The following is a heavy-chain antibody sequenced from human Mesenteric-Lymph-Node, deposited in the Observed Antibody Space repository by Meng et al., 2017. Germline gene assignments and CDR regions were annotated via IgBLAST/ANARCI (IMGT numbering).Heavy chain of an antibody. V-gene: IGHV4-39*07. CDR3: ARGYRMPGSERVRHQLLWFGEFPPYYWYGMDV. D-gene: IGHD3-10*01. CDR1: GGSISSSSYY. CDR2: IYYSGST. Sequence: SETLSLTCTVSGGSISSSSYYWGWIRQPPGKGLEWIGSIYYSGSTYYNPSLKSRVTISVDTSKNQFSLKLSSVTAADTAVYYCARGYRMPGSERVRHQLLWFGEFPPYYWYGMDVWGQGTTVTVSS. J-gene: IGHJ6*01.